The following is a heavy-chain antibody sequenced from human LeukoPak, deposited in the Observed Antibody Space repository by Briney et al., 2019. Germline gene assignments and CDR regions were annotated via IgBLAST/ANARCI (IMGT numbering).Heavy chain of an antibody. CDR3: AKTRIAVTGRVFYMDV. J-gene: IGHJ6*03. D-gene: IGHD6-19*01. CDR2: ISGSSYST. Sequence: GGSLRLSCAASGFTFSTSGMTWVRQTPGKGLEWVPSISGSSYSTNYADSVKGRFTISRDNSKNTLYLQMNSPRAEDTAIYYCAKTRIAVTGRVFYMDVWGKGTTVTIS. V-gene: IGHV3-23*01. CDR1: GFTFSTSG.